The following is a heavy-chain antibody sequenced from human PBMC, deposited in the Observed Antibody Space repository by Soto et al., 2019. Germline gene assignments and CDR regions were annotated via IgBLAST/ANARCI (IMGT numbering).Heavy chain of an antibody. V-gene: IGHV1-18*04. Sequence: GASVKVSCKASGHAFTKYGIGWVRQAPGRGLEWMGWISAHNGDAKYAQKFQGRLNLTTETSTTTAYMELRRLRSDDTGVYYCARVQAPYDYVWGSYLLGWFDPWGQGTLVTVSS. D-gene: IGHD3-16*02. J-gene: IGHJ5*02. CDR1: GHAFTKYG. CDR2: ISAHNGDA. CDR3: ARVQAPYDYVWGSYLLGWFDP.